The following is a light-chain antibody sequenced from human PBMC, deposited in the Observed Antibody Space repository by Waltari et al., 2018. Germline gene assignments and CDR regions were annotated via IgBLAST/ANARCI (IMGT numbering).Light chain of an antibody. CDR3: AAWDDSLNGRV. J-gene: IGLJ2*01. CDR2: SNN. Sequence: QSVLTQPPSASGTPGQRVTISCSGSSSNIGSNTVTWYQQLPGTAPKLLIYSNNQPPAGVPDRFSGSKSGTSASLAISGLQSEEEADYYCAAWDDSLNGRVFGGGTKLTVL. CDR1: SSNIGSNT. V-gene: IGLV1-44*01.